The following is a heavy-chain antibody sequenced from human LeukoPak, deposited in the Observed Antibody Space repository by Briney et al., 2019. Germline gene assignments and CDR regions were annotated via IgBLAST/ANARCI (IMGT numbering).Heavy chain of an antibody. CDR1: GFTFSSYA. D-gene: IGHD2-15*01. V-gene: IGHV3-23*01. Sequence: PGGSLRLSCAASGFTFSSYAMGWVRQAPGKGLEWVSAISGSGGSTYYADSVKGRFTISRDNSKNTLCLQMNSLRAEDTAVYYCAKSGVDCSGGSCYSFFNYWGQGTLVTVSS. CDR2: ISGSGGST. J-gene: IGHJ4*02. CDR3: AKSGVDCSGGSCYSFFNY.